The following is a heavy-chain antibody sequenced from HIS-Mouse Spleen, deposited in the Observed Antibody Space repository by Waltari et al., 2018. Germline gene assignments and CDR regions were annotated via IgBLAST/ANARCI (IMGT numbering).Heavy chain of an antibody. Sequence: QVQLQKSGPGLGKPSETLSLTCTVSGGSSSSYYWSWIRQPPGKGLEWIGYYSGSTNYNPSLKSRVTISVDTSKNQFSLKLSSVTAADTAVYYCARASRDLLLPRYFDLWGRGTLVTVSS. CDR1: GGSSSSYY. CDR2: YYSGST. J-gene: IGHJ2*01. CDR3: ARASRDLLLPRYFDL. V-gene: IGHV4-59*01.